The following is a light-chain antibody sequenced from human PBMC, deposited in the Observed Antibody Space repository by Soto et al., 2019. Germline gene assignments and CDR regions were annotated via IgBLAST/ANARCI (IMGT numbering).Light chain of an antibody. V-gene: IGKV1-39*01. CDR1: QSISNF. J-gene: IGKJ2*01. CDR2: AAT. CDR3: QQTYTFPFT. Sequence: DIQMTQSPSSLSASVGDRVTITCRASQSISNFVNWFQQKPGKAPQLLIYAATSLQSGVPSRFSGGGYGTDFTLTINSLQPEDSAAYHCQQTYTFPFTFGQGTNLEIK.